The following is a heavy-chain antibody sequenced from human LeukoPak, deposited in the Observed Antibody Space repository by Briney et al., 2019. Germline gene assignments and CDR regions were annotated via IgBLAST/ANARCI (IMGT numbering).Heavy chain of an antibody. CDR1: GYTFTSYY. CDR2: INPSGGST. D-gene: IGHD2-21*02. Sequence: ASVKVSCKASGYTFTSYYMHWVRQAPGQGLEWMGIINPSGGSTSYAQKFQGRVTMTRDTSTSTVYMELSSLGSEDTAVYYCASYCGGDCYSDAFDIWGQGTMVTVPS. J-gene: IGHJ3*02. V-gene: IGHV1-46*01. CDR3: ASYCGGDCYSDAFDI.